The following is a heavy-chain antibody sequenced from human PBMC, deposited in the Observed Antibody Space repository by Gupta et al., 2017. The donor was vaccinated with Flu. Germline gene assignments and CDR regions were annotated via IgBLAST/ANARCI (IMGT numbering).Heavy chain of an antibody. CDR2: VYYTGNI. CDR1: GESISSSLYY. CDR3: ASHERDSSGYHQEYFDN. J-gene: IGHJ4*02. Sequence: QLQLQESGPRLVKPSETLSLTCAVSGESISSSLYYWGWLRQSPGKGLAWIGSVYYTGNIHYNPSLKSRVSMSVDTARNHFSLKLTSVTAADTAVYFCASHERDSSGYHQEYFDNWGQGILATVS. V-gene: IGHV4-39*02. D-gene: IGHD6-25*01.